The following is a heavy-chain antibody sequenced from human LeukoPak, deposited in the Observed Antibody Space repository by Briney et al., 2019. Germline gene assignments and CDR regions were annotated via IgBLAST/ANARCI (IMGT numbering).Heavy chain of an antibody. CDR2: IYYDGSNK. V-gene: IGHV3-33*01. Sequence: GGSLRLSCAASGFTFSTHGMHWIRQAPGKGLEWVAVIYYDGSNKYYADSVKGRFTISRDNSKNTLYLQMNSLRAEDTAVYYCARWGSGYFDYWGRGTLVTVSS. J-gene: IGHJ4*02. D-gene: IGHD3-16*01. CDR1: GFTFSTHG. CDR3: ARWGSGYFDY.